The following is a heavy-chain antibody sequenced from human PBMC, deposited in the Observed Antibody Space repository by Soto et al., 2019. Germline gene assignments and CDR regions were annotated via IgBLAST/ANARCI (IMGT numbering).Heavy chain of an antibody. CDR1: GGSIRSCRSY. V-gene: IGHV4-39*01. CDR2: IYYSGST. Sequence: SMTLSLTCTFSGGSIRSCRSYWGWIRQPPGKGLEWIGSIYYSGSTYYNPSLKSRVTISVDTSKNQFSLKLSSVTAADTAVYYCARPLGNGMDVWGQGTTVS. CDR3: ARPLGNGMDV. J-gene: IGHJ6*02.